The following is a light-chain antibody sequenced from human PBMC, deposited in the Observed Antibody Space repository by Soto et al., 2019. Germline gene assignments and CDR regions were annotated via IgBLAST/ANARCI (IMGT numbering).Light chain of an antibody. Sequence: QSALTQPASVSGSPGQSITISCTGTSSDVGGSKYVSWYQQHPGQAPKLMIYDVSNRPSGISDRFSGSKSGYTASLTISGRQTEDDADYYCSSYGGSSSALSVFGTGTKVTVL. CDR2: DVS. V-gene: IGLV2-14*03. J-gene: IGLJ1*01. CDR3: SSYGGSSSALSV. CDR1: SSDVGGSKY.